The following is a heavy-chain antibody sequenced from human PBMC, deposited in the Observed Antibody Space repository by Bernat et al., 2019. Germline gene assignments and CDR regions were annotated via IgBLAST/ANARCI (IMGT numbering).Heavy chain of an antibody. J-gene: IGHJ5*02. V-gene: IGHV2-5*02. CDR2: IYWDDDK. D-gene: IGHD2/OR15-2a*01. CDR1: GFSLSTSGVG. Sequence: QITLKESGPTLVKPTQTLTLTCTFSGFSLSTSGVGVGWIRQPPGKALEWLALIYWDDDKRYSPSLKSRLSITKDISRDQVVLTMTNMDPADTATYYCADRLGYGNTDWNGGGFDPWGQGTLVTVSS. CDR3: ADRLGYGNTDWNGGGFDP.